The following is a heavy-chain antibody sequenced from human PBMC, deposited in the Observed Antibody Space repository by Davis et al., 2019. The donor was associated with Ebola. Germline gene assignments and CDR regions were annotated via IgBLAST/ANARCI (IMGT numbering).Heavy chain of an antibody. V-gene: IGHV3-7*01. CDR1: GLTFSDYW. CDR3: ARDSRFFDL. J-gene: IGHJ2*01. CDR2: INRDGSDS. Sequence: GGSLRLSCAASGLTFSDYWLTWVRQAPGKGLEWVGNINRDGSDSYYGDSVKGRFTISRDNAKKSLFLQMNSLRDDDTAIYYCARDSRFFDLWGRGTLVTVSS.